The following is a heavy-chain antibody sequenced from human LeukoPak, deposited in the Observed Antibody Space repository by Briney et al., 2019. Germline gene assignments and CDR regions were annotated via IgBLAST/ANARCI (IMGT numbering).Heavy chain of an antibody. CDR1: GGSISSYY. V-gene: IGHV4-59*12. CDR3: ARDRPSYCSSTSCSHDAFDI. J-gene: IGHJ3*02. Sequence: SETLSLTCTVSGGSISSYYWSWIRQPPGKGLEWIGYIYYSGSTYYNPSLKSRVTISVDTSKNQFSLKLSSVTAADTAVYYCARDRPSYCSSTSCSHDAFDIWGQGTMVTVSS. CDR2: IYYSGST. D-gene: IGHD2-2*01.